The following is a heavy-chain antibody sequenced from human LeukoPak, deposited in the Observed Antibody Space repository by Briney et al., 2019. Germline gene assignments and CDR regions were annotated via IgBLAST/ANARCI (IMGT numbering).Heavy chain of an antibody. CDR3: AKAASVVIPLDY. J-gene: IGHJ4*02. CDR1: GFTFSGYD. D-gene: IGHD3-22*01. V-gene: IGHV3-23*01. CDR2: ISGSGGST. Sequence: GGSLRLSCAASGFTFSGYDMSWVRQAPGKGLEWVSSISGSGGSTYYADSVKGRFTISRDNSKNTLYLQMNSLSAEDTAVYYCAKAASVVIPLDYWGQGTLVTVSS.